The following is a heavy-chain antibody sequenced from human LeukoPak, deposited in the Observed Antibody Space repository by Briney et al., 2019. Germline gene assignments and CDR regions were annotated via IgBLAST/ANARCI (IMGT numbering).Heavy chain of an antibody. CDR2: IYYSGST. Sequence: SETLSLTCTVSGGSISSSSYYWGWIRQPPGKGLEWIGSIYYSGSTYYNPSLKSRVTISVDTSKNQFSLKLSSVTAADTAVYYCARQSPNPYSSSWFPYFDYWGQGTLVTVSS. J-gene: IGHJ4*02. V-gene: IGHV4-39*01. CDR3: ARQSPNPYSSSWFPYFDY. D-gene: IGHD6-13*01. CDR1: GGSISSSSYY.